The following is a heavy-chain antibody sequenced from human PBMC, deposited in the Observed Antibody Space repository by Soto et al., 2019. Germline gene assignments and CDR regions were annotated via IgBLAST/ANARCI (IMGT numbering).Heavy chain of an antibody. Sequence: SETLSLTCTVSGGSISSYYWSWIRQPPGKGLEWIGYIYYSGSTNYNPSLKSRVTISVDTSKNQFSLKLSSVTAADTAVYYCARGGEGMGDGYNYRLDYWGQGTLVTVSS. V-gene: IGHV4-59*01. CDR1: GGSISSYY. CDR2: IYYSGST. CDR3: ARGGEGMGDGYNYRLDY. J-gene: IGHJ4*02. D-gene: IGHD5-12*01.